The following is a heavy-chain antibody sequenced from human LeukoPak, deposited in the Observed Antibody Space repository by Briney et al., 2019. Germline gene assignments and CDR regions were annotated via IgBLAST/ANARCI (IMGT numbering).Heavy chain of an antibody. CDR3: ARGLQTSWFGELDNDY. Sequence: PGGSLRLSCAASGFTFSSNYMSWVRQAPGKGLEWVSVIYSGGSTYYADSVKGRFTIFRDNSKNTLYLQMNSLRAEDTAVYYCARGLQTSWFGELDNDYWGQGTLVTVSS. D-gene: IGHD3-10*01. V-gene: IGHV3-53*01. J-gene: IGHJ4*02. CDR1: GFTFSSNY. CDR2: IYSGGST.